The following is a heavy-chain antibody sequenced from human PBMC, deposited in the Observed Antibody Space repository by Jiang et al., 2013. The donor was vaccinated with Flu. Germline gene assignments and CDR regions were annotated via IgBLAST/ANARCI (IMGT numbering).Heavy chain of an antibody. CDR3: AHSRTTVSLHDAFDI. CDR1: GFSLSTSGVG. D-gene: IGHD4-17*01. Sequence: KPTQTLTLTCTFSGFSLSTSGVGVGWIRQPPGRALEWLALIYWDDDKRYSPSLKSRLTITKDTSKNQVVLTMTNMDPVDTATYYCAHSRTTVSLHDAFDIWGQGTMVTVSS. V-gene: IGHV2-5*02. CDR2: IYWDDDK. J-gene: IGHJ3*02.